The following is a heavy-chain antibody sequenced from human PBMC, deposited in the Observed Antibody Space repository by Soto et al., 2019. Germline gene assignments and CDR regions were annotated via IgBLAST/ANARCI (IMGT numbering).Heavy chain of an antibody. V-gene: IGHV3-15*07. CDR3: TTDPLSLTYYYGSGSYLNYFDY. D-gene: IGHD3-10*01. Sequence: GGSLRLSCAGSGFTFSNAWMSWVHQAPGKGLEWVGRIKSKTDGGTTDYAAPVKGRFTISRDDSKNTLYLQMNSLRTEDTAVYYCTTDPLSLTYYYGSGSYLNYFDYWGQGTLVTAPQ. J-gene: IGHJ4*02. CDR1: GFTFSNAW. CDR2: IKSKTDGGTT.